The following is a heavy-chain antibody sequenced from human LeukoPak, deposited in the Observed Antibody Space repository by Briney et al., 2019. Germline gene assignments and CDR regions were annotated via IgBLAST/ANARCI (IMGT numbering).Heavy chain of an antibody. CDR2: ISSSSSTT. CDR1: GFTFSSYS. J-gene: IGHJ4*02. CDR3: ARGNAVDYYDSSGYYTDCDY. Sequence: GGSLRLSCAASGFTFSSYSMNWVRQAPGKGLEWVSYISSSSSTTYYADSVKGRFTISRDNAKNSLYLQMNSLRAEDTAVYYCARGNAVDYYDSSGYYTDCDYWGQGTLVTVSS. V-gene: IGHV3-48*01. D-gene: IGHD3-22*01.